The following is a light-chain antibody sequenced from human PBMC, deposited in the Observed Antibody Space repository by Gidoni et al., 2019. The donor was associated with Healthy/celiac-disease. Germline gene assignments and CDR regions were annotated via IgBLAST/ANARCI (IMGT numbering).Light chain of an antibody. Sequence: QSALTQPPSVSGSPGKSVTISCTGTNSDVGSYNRVSWYQQPPVTAPKLMIYEVSNRPSGVPDRFSGSKSGNTASLTISGLQAEDEADYYCSSYTSSSTFVVFGGGTKLTVL. CDR3: SSYTSSSTFVV. CDR2: EVS. J-gene: IGLJ2*01. V-gene: IGLV2-18*02. CDR1: NSDVGSYNR.